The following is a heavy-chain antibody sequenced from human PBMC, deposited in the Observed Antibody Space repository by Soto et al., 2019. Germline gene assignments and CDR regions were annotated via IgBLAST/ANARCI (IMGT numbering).Heavy chain of an antibody. CDR3: ADLAYSSAWV. J-gene: IGHJ4*02. CDR1: RFTFTTSA. CDR2: IVVGSGTT. V-gene: IGHV1-58*01. D-gene: IGHD6-19*01. Sequence: GSSVKVSCNASRFTFTTSAVQWVRQARGQRLEWIGWIVVGSGTTNYAQRFQERVTITRDMSTSTAYMELSSLRSEETAVYYCADLAYSSAWVWGQGTVVTVSS.